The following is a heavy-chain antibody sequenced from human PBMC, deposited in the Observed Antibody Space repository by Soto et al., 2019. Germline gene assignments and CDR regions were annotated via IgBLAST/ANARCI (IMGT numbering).Heavy chain of an antibody. CDR3: ARGNWGYYYYGMDV. CDR2: INPNSGGT. V-gene: IGHV1-2*04. D-gene: IGHD7-27*01. J-gene: IGHJ6*02. Sequence: DSVKVSCKASGYTFTGYYMHWVRQAPGQGLEWMGWINPNSGGTNYAQKFQGWVTMTRDTSISTAYMELSRLRSDDTAVYYCARGNWGYYYYGMDVWGQGTTVTVSS. CDR1: GYTFTGYY.